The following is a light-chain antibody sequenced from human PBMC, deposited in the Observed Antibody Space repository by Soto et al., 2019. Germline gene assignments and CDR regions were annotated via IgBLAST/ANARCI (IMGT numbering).Light chain of an antibody. CDR2: AAS. V-gene: IGKV1-39*01. Sequence: DIQMTQSPSSLSASVGDRVTITCRASQSITTYLNWYQQKPGKAPKLLIYAASSLESGVPSTLRGSGSGTNFTLTISSLQPEYFATYYCQQSYSTPWTFGQGTKVEIK. CDR3: QQSYSTPWT. J-gene: IGKJ1*01. CDR1: QSITTY.